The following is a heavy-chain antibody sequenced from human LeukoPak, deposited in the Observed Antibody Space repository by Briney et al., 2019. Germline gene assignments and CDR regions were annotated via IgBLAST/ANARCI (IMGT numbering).Heavy chain of an antibody. D-gene: IGHD1-26*01. J-gene: IGHJ4*02. CDR2: INHSGST. CDR1: GVSFSGYY. Sequence: SETLSLTCAVYGVSFSGYYWSWIRQPPGKGLEWIGEINHSGSTNYNPSLKSRVTISVDTSKNQFSLKLSSVTAADTAVYYCARGYSGSYYSIDYWGQGTLVTVSS. CDR3: ARGYSGSYYSIDY. V-gene: IGHV4-34*01.